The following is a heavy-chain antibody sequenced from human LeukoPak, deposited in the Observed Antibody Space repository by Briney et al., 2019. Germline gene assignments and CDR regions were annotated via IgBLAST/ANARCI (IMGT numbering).Heavy chain of an antibody. Sequence: SETLSLTCTVAGGSISSYYWSLIRQPPGKGLGWIGYIYYSGSTNYNPSLKSRVTISVDTSKNQFSLKLSSVTAADTAVYYCARHAVAGTFGRSYYYYGMDVWGQGTTVTVSS. D-gene: IGHD6-19*01. V-gene: IGHV4-59*08. CDR3: ARHAVAGTFGRSYYYYGMDV. J-gene: IGHJ6*02. CDR2: IYYSGST. CDR1: GGSISSYY.